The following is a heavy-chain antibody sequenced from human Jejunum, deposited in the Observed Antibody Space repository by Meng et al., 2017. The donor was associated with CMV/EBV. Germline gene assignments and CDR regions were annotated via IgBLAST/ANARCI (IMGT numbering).Heavy chain of an antibody. Sequence: SGSSITNTDWWTWVRQSPEKGLEWIGEIYQSGTTGYDPSLKSRVTISIDKSKNQFSLKLSSVTAADTAVYYCATHEYGSATSGFDPWGQGTLVTVSS. CDR3: ATHEYGSATSGFDP. CDR2: IYQSGTT. CDR1: GSSITNTDW. V-gene: IGHV4-4*02. J-gene: IGHJ5*02. D-gene: IGHD3-10*01.